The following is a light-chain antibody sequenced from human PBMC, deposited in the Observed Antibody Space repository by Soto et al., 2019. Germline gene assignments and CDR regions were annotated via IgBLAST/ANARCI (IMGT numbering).Light chain of an antibody. CDR1: SSDVGGYNY. Sequence: QSALTQPASVSGSPGQSITISCTGTSSDVGGYNYVSWYQHHPGKAPKLILHDVSNRPSGISNRFSSSKSGNTASLTISGLQAADEAVYNCRSYTTRGALVFFGGGTKVTVL. J-gene: IGLJ2*01. V-gene: IGLV2-14*03. CDR2: DVS. CDR3: RSYTTRGALVF.